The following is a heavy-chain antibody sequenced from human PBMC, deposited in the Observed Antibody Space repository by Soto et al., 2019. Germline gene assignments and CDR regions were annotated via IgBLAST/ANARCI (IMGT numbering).Heavy chain of an antibody. CDR2: IIPIFGTP. Sequence: QVQLVQSGAEVKKPGSSMKVSYKASGGTFSSYATSWVRQAPGQGLEWMGGIIPIFGTPNYAQKFQGRVTITADGSTSTAYMELSSLRSEDTAVYFCATAHCGSTSCYYGYWGQGTLVTVSS. J-gene: IGHJ4*02. CDR3: ATAHCGSTSCYYGY. CDR1: GGTFSSYA. D-gene: IGHD2-2*01. V-gene: IGHV1-69*01.